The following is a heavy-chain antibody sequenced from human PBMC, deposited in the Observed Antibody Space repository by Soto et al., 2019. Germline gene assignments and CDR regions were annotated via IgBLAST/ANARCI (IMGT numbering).Heavy chain of an antibody. CDR1: GGSVSSGNYY. J-gene: IGHJ4*02. D-gene: IGHD6-13*01. V-gene: IGHV4-61*01. Sequence: SETLSLTCTVSGGSVSSGNYYWSWIRQPPGKRLEWIGYIYYSGSTNCNPSLKSRVTISVDTSKNQFSLKLSSVTAADTAMYYCARIDQYSSTWPKFDYWGQGALVTVSS. CDR2: IYYSGST. CDR3: ARIDQYSSTWPKFDY.